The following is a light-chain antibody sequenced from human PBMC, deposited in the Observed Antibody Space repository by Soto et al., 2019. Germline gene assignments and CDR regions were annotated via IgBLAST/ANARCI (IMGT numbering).Light chain of an antibody. CDR3: QQFGRYRT. Sequence: LSTSPCTLSLPPGERASLSWRASQSVSSSYLAWYQQKPGQAPRLLIYGASSRATGIPDRFSGSGSGTDFTLSISRLEPEDFAVYYCQQFGRYRTFGQGTKVDIK. J-gene: IGKJ1*01. CDR1: QSVSSSY. CDR2: GAS. V-gene: IGKV3-20*01.